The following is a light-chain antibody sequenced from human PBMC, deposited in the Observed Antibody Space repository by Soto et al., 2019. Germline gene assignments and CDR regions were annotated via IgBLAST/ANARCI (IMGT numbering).Light chain of an antibody. V-gene: IGKV1-39*01. CDR3: HQTFTRPLT. Sequence: DIEMTQSPSSLSASVGDRVTITCRASQRISNFLSWYRKSPGRAPELLIFGASSLQSGVPSRFTGSGSATDFTLTISSLQPEDFPTYWCHQTFTRPLTLGGGTKVDIK. J-gene: IGKJ4*01. CDR1: QRISNF. CDR2: GAS.